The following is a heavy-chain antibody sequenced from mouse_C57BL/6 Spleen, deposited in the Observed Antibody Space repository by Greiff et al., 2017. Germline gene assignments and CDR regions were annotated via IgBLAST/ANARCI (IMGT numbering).Heavy chain of an antibody. CDR3: ARSYDYDPSFDY. CDR1: GYAFRSYW. J-gene: IGHJ2*01. Sequence: QVQLQQSGAELVKPGASVKISCKASGYAFRSYWMNWVKQRPGKGLEWIGQIYPGDGDTNYNGKFKGKATLTADKSSSTAYMQLSSLTSEDSAVYFCARSYDYDPSFDYWGQGTTLTVSS. D-gene: IGHD2-4*01. V-gene: IGHV1-80*01. CDR2: IYPGDGDT.